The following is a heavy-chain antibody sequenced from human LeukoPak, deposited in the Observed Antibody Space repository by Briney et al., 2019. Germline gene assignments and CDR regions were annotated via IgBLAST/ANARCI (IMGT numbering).Heavy chain of an antibody. D-gene: IGHD4-17*01. CDR1: GGTFSSYA. J-gene: IGHJ3*02. V-gene: IGHV1-69*05. Sequence: SVRVSCKASGGTFSSYAISWVRQAPGQGLEWMGRIIPIFGTANYAQKFQGRVTITTDESTSTAYMELSSLRSEDTAVYYCASSYGDDGAFDIWGQGTMVTVSS. CDR2: IIPIFGTA. CDR3: ASSYGDDGAFDI.